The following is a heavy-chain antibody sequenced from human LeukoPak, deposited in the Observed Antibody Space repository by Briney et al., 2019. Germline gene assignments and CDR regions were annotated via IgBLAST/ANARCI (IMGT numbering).Heavy chain of an antibody. CDR2: ISTSSSYI. J-gene: IGHJ4*02. CDR3: ARRSNYYDSSEYYFDY. V-gene: IGHV3-21*01. D-gene: IGHD3-22*01. CDR1: GFTFSSYS. Sequence: GGFLRLSCAASGFTFSSYSMNWVRQAPGKGLEWVSSISTSSSYIYYADSVKGRFTISRDNAKNSLYLQMNSLGAEDTAVYYCARRSNYYDSSEYYFDYWGQGTLVTVSS.